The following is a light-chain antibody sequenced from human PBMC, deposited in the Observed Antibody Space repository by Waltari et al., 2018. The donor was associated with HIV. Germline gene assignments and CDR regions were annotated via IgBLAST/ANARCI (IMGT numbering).Light chain of an antibody. CDR2: STN. V-gene: IGLV8-61*01. Sequence: QTVVTQEPSFSVSPGGTVTLTCGLSSGSVSTSYYPSWYQQTPGQTPPTLIYSTNTRSSGVPDRFSGSILGNKAALTITGAQADDESDDYCMLYMGSGISVFGGGTKLTVL. CDR3: MLYMGSGISV. CDR1: SGSVSTSYY. J-gene: IGLJ3*02.